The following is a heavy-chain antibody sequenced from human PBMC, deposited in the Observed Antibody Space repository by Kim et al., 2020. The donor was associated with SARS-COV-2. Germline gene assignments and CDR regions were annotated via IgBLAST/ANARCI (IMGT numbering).Heavy chain of an antibody. CDR3: ARDPEVRGSYYRHYFDY. V-gene: IGHV1-18*01. Sequence: ASVKVSCKASGYTFTSYGISWVRQAPGQGLEWMGWISAYNGNTNYAQKLQGRVTMTTDTSTSTAYMELRSLRSDDTAVYYCARDPEVRGSYYRHYFDYWGQGTLVTVSS. CDR1: GYTFTSYG. CDR2: ISAYNGNT. D-gene: IGHD1-26*01. J-gene: IGHJ4*02.